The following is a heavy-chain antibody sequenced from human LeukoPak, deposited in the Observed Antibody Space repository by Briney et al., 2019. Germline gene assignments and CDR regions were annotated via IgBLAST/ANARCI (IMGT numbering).Heavy chain of an antibody. V-gene: IGHV3-23*01. CDR1: GVTFSSYV. CDR3: ARDTGYGDRPGNFDY. Sequence: GGSLRLSCEASGVTFSSYVMSWVRQAPGKGPEWVSGISGSGGGTYYADSVKGRFTISRDNAKNSLYLQMNSLRAEDTAVYYCARDTGYGDRPGNFDYWGQGTLVTVSS. J-gene: IGHJ4*02. D-gene: IGHD4-17*01. CDR2: ISGSGGGT.